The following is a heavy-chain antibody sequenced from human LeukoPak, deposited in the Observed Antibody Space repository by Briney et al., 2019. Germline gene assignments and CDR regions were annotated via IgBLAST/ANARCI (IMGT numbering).Heavy chain of an antibody. D-gene: IGHD4-17*01. Sequence: SETLPLTCTVSGGSISSSSYYWGWIRQPPGKGLEWIGYIYYSGSTNYNPSLKSRVTISVDTSKNQFSLKLSSVTAADTAVYYCAREWRDYGLHTKDGNYYYYMDVWGKGTTVTVSS. V-gene: IGHV4-61*01. CDR2: IYYSGST. J-gene: IGHJ6*03. CDR3: AREWRDYGLHTKDGNYYYYMDV. CDR1: GGSISSSSYY.